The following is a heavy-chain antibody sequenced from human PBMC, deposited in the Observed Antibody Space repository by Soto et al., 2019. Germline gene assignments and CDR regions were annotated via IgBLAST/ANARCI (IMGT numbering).Heavy chain of an antibody. CDR2: ISSSSSTI. D-gene: IGHD3-16*01. CDR1: GFTFSSYS. J-gene: IGHJ5*02. CDR3: ARELDYGATHNWFDP. Sequence: GGSLRLSCAASGFTFSSYSMNWVRQAPGKGLEWVSYISSSSSTIYYADSVKGRFTISRDNAKNSLYLQMNSLRAEDTAVYYCARELDYGATHNWFDPWGQGTLVTVSS. V-gene: IGHV3-48*01.